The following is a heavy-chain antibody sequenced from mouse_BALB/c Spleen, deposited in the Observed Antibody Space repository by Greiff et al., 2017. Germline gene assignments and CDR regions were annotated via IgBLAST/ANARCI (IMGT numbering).Heavy chain of an antibody. D-gene: IGHD2-12*01. CDR2: INPSSGYT. CDR3: ARLKVSISSLIFDY. J-gene: IGHJ2*01. CDR1: GYTFTSYT. Sequence: VKLVESGAELARPGASVKMSCKASGYTFTSYTMHWVKQRPGQGLEWIGYINPSSGYTNYNQKFKDKATLTADKSSSTAYMQLSSLTSEDSAVYYCARLKVSISSLIFDYWGQGTTLTVSS. V-gene: IGHV1-4*01.